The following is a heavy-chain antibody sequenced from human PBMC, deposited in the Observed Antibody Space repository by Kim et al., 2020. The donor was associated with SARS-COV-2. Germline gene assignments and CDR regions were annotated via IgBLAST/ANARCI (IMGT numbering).Heavy chain of an antibody. J-gene: IGHJ5*02. CDR2: ISYDGSNK. Sequence: GGSLRLSCAASGFTFSSYAMHWVRQAPGKGLEWVAVISYDGSNKYYADSVKGRFTISRDNSKNTLYLQMNSLRAEDTAVYYCAKAGGYFDLFFPWGQGTL. V-gene: IGHV3-30-3*01. CDR1: GFTFSSYA. D-gene: IGHD3-9*01. CDR3: AKAGGYFDLFFP.